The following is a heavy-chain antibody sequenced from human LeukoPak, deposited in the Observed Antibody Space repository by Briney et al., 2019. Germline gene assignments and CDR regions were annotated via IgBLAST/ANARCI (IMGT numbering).Heavy chain of an antibody. CDR2: ISYHGSNK. CDR3: AKGRGSWSNKIDY. CDR1: GFTFSSYG. Sequence: GGSLRLSCAASGFTFSSYGMYWVRQAPGKGLEWVAVISYHGSNKYYADSVKGRFTISRDNSKSTLYLQMNSLRGEDTAVYYCAKGRGSWSNKIDYWGQGTLVTVSS. D-gene: IGHD3-10*01. V-gene: IGHV3-30*18. J-gene: IGHJ4*02.